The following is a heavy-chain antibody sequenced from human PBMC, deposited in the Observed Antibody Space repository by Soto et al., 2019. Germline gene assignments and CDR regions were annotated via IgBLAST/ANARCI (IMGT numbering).Heavy chain of an antibody. V-gene: IGHV3-74*01. CDR1: GFTFTNYW. Sequence: PGGSLRLSCAASGFTFTNYWMHWVRQAPGKGLEWVSRINSDGTRTTYADSVKGRFTISRDNAKNTLYLQMNSLRAEDTAVYYCARVATGSYNWFDPWGKGTLVTVSS. J-gene: IGHJ5*02. D-gene: IGHD1-26*01. CDR2: INSDGTRT. CDR3: ARVATGSYNWFDP.